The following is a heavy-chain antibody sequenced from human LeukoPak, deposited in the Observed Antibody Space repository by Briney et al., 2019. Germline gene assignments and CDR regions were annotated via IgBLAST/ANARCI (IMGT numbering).Heavy chain of an antibody. Sequence: SVKVSCKASGGTFSSYAVSWVRQAPGQGLEWMGRIIPILGIANYAQKFQGRVTITADKSTSTAYMELSSLRSEDTAVYYCARAPQLRFLDLFDYWGQGTLVTVSS. CDR2: IIPILGIA. V-gene: IGHV1-69*04. J-gene: IGHJ4*02. D-gene: IGHD3-3*01. CDR1: GGTFSSYA. CDR3: ARAPQLRFLDLFDY.